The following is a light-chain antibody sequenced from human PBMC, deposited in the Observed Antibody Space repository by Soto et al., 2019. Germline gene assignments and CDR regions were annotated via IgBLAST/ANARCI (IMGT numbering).Light chain of an antibody. V-gene: IGKV1-39*01. CDR2: AAS. J-gene: IGKJ5*01. Sequence: DIQMTQSPSSLSASVGDRVTITCRASQSISNSLNWYQQEPGRAPKLLIYAASSLQSGVPSRFSGSGSGTDFILTISSLQPEDFATYYCQQSYSTPRDFGQGTRLE. CDR3: QQSYSTPRD. CDR1: QSISNS.